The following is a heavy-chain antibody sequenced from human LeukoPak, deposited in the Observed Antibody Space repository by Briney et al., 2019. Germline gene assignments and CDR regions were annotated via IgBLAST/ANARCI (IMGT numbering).Heavy chain of an antibody. Sequence: PGGSLRLSCAASGFTFSSYAMSWVRQAPGKGLEWVSAISGSGGSTYYADSVKGRFTISRDNSKNTLYLQMNSLRAEDTAVYYCAKAPPSSPYYYDSSGYSGPPDYWGQGTLVTVSS. CDR1: GFTFSSYA. D-gene: IGHD3-22*01. V-gene: IGHV3-23*01. CDR2: ISGSGGST. J-gene: IGHJ4*02. CDR3: AKAPPSSPYYYDSSGYSGPPDY.